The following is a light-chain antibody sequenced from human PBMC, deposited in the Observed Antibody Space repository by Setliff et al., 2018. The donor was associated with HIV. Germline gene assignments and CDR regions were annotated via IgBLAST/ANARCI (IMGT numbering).Light chain of an antibody. CDR1: SSDVGGYNS. V-gene: IGLV2-8*01. CDR2: EVS. J-gene: IGLJ1*01. Sequence: QSALAQPPSASGSPGQSVTISCTGTSSDVGGYNSVSWYQQHPGKAPKVMIYEVSKRPSGVPDRFSGSKSGNTASLTVSGLQAEDEADYYCSSYAGRSTFVFGTGTKVTVL. CDR3: SSYAGRSTFV.